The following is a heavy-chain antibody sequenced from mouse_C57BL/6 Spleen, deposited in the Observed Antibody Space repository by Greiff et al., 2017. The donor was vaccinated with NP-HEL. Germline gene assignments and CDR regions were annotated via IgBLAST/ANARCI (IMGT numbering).Heavy chain of an antibody. CDR3: TTYYDYDTVAY. D-gene: IGHD2-4*01. CDR2: IDPENGDT. CDR1: GFNFKDYY. Sequence: EVQLQQSGAELVRPGASVKLSCTASGFNFKDYYMHWVKQRPEQGLEWIGWIDPENGDTEYASKFQGKATITADTSSNTAYLQLSSLTSEDTAVYYCTTYYDYDTVAYWGQGTLVTVSA. J-gene: IGHJ3*01. V-gene: IGHV14-4*01.